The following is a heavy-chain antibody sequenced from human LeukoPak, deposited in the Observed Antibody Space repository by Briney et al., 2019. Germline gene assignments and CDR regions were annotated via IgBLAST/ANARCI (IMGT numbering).Heavy chain of an antibody. D-gene: IGHD5-18*01. CDR3: ATGISRWTQLDN. CDR1: GVSISNYY. V-gene: IGHV4-59*01. CDR2: VYHSGST. Sequence: TASETLSLTCTVSGVSISNYYGRWIRQPPGKGREWIGFVYHSGSTTYNPSLKSRVTISLDTSKNQFSLKMSSVTAADTAVYYCATGISRWTQLDNWGQGTLVTVSS. J-gene: IGHJ4*02.